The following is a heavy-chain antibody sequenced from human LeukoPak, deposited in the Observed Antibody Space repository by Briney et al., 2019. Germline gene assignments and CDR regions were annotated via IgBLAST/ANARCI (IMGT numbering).Heavy chain of an antibody. CDR2: IIPIFGTA. Sequence: SVKVSCKASVGTFSSYAISWVRQAPGQGLEWVGGIIPIFGTANYAQKFQGRVTITADESTSTAYMELSSLRSEDTAVYYCASRGGSYHDAFDIWGQGTMVTVSS. D-gene: IGHD1-26*01. J-gene: IGHJ3*02. CDR3: ASRGGSYHDAFDI. CDR1: VGTFSSYA. V-gene: IGHV1-69*13.